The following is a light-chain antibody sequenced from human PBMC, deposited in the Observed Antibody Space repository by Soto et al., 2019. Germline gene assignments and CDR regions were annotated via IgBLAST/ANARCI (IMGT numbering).Light chain of an antibody. J-gene: IGKJ5*01. CDR3: QQRQYWPPIT. CDR1: QDISNY. CDR2: DAS. Sequence: DIQMTQSPSSLSASVGDRVTITCQASQDISNYLNWYHQKPGKAPKLLIYDASNLETGVPSRFSGSGSGTDFTLTISSLEPEDFAVYYCQQRQYWPPITFGQGTRLEIK. V-gene: IGKV1-33*01.